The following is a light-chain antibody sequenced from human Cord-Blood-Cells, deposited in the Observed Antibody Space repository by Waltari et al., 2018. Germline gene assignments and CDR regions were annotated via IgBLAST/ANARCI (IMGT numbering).Light chain of an antibody. J-gene: IGLJ1*01. CDR1: SSDVGCYNY. V-gene: IGLV2-11*01. CDR3: CSYAGSYTFV. CDR2: DVS. Sequence: QSALTQPRSVSGSPGQSVTISCTGTSSDVGCYNYFPWYQQHPGKAPKLMIYDVSKRPSGVPDRFSGSKSGNTASLTISGLQAEDEADYYCCSYAGSYTFVFGTGTKVTVL.